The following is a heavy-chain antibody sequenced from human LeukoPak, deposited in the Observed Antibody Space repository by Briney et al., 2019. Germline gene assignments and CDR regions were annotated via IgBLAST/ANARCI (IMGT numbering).Heavy chain of an antibody. J-gene: IGHJ4*02. D-gene: IGHD6-6*01. CDR2: MNPNSGNT. CDR1: GYTFTGYD. V-gene: IGHV1-8*01. CDR3: ARGTIAARVCFYY. Sequence: ASVKVSCKASGYTFTGYDINWVRQATGQGLEWMGWMNPNSGNTGYAQKFQGRVTMTRNTSISTAYMELSSLRSEDTAVYYCARGTIAARVCFYYWGQGTLVTVSS.